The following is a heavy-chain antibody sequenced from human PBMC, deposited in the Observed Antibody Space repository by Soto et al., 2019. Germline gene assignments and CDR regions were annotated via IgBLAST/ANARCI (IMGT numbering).Heavy chain of an antibody. J-gene: IGHJ5*02. D-gene: IGHD4-17*01. V-gene: IGHV1-18*01. CDR1: GYTFTSYG. Sequence: ASVKVSCKASGYTFTSYGISWVRQAPGQGLEWMGWISAYNGNTNYAQKLQGRVTMTTDTSTSTAYMELRSLRPDDTAVYYCARVTTAHDWFDPWGQGTLVTVSS. CDR2: ISAYNGNT. CDR3: ARVTTAHDWFDP.